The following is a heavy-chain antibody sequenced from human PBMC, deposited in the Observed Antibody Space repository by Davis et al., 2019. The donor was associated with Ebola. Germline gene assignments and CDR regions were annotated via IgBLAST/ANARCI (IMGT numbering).Heavy chain of an antibody. Sequence: PGGSLRLSCAASGFTFGDYAMSWVRQAPGKGLEWVSTISRAGESTYYGDSVRGRFTIFRDNARNSLSLQMNSLGVDDTAVYFCAREVFPWTFEYWGQGTEVTVSS. D-gene: IGHD2-21*01. V-gene: IGHV3-23*01. J-gene: IGHJ4*02. CDR1: GFTFGDYA. CDR2: ISRAGEST. CDR3: AREVFPWTFEY.